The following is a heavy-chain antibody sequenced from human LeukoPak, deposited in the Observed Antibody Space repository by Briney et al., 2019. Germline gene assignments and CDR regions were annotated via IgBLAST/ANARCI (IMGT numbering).Heavy chain of an antibody. CDR2: IIPIFGTA. Sequence: SVKVSCKASGGTFSSYAISWVRQAPGQGLEWMGGIIPIFGTANYAQKFQGRVTITTDESTSPAYMELSSLRSEDTAVYYCARDPLFPEGWFDPWGQGTLVTVSS. D-gene: IGHD2/OR15-2a*01. CDR1: GGTFSSYA. V-gene: IGHV1-69*05. J-gene: IGHJ5*02. CDR3: ARDPLFPEGWFDP.